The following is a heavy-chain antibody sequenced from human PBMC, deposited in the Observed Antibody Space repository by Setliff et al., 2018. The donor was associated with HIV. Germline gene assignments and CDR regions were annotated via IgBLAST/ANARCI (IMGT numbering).Heavy chain of an antibody. V-gene: IGHV3-33*01. Sequence: SLRLSCAASGFIFSSYAMHWVRQAPGKGLEWVAVIWDDASKKYYGKSVKGRFTISRDDSKNSLYLQMNSLRVEDTGVYYCARDIGRDCSGGTCYSGAFDMWGHGTRVTVSS. D-gene: IGHD2-15*01. CDR3: ARDIGRDCSGGTCYSGAFDM. CDR1: GFIFSSYA. J-gene: IGHJ3*02. CDR2: IWDDASKK.